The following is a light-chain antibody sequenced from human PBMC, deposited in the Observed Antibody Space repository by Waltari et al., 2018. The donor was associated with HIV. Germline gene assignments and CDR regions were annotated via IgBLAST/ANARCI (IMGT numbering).Light chain of an antibody. CDR2: MTN. V-gene: IGLV1-47*01. Sequence: QSVLTQPPSASGTPGQRITLSCSGSSSNVGSNYVYWYQQLPGTAAEVLIFMTNQRPAGVPDRFSASKSGTSASLAISGLRSEDEADYYCASWDDSLSIVVFGGGTKLTVL. CDR3: ASWDDSLSIVV. CDR1: SSNVGSNY. J-gene: IGLJ2*01.